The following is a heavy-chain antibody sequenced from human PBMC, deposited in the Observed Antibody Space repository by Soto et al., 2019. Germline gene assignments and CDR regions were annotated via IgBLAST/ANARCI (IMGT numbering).Heavy chain of an antibody. V-gene: IGHV3-23*01. D-gene: IGHD2-2*01. Sequence: PGGSLRLSCAASGFTFSSYAMSWVRQAPGKGLEWVSAISGSGGSTYYADSVKGRFTISRDNSKNTLYLQMNSLRAEDTAVYYCAKRSHLGYCSSTSCPVFLDAFDIWGQGTMVTVSS. J-gene: IGHJ3*02. CDR1: GFTFSSYA. CDR3: AKRSHLGYCSSTSCPVFLDAFDI. CDR2: ISGSGGST.